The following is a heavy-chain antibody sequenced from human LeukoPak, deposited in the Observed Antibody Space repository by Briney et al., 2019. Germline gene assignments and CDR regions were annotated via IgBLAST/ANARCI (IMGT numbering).Heavy chain of an antibody. V-gene: IGHV3-49*04. Sequence: GGSLRLSCAASGFTFSSYAMHWVRQAPGKGLEWVGFIRSKAYGGTTEYAASVKGRFTISRDDSKSIAYLQMNSLKTEDTAVYYCTRWTHDAFDIWGQGTMVTVSS. D-gene: IGHD5-18*01. CDR1: GFTFSSYA. CDR3: TRWTHDAFDI. CDR2: IRSKAYGGTT. J-gene: IGHJ3*02.